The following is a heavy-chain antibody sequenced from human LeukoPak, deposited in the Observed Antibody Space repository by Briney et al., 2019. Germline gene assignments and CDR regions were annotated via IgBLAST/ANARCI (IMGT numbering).Heavy chain of an antibody. D-gene: IGHD3-22*01. V-gene: IGHV3-23*01. Sequence: PGGSLRLSCAASGFTFSSYAMSWVRQAPGKGLEWVSAISGSGGSTYYADSVKGRFTISRDNSKNTLYLQMNSLRAEDTAVYYCARDLTRWLSYFDYWGQGTLVTVSS. CDR1: GFTFSSYA. J-gene: IGHJ4*02. CDR2: ISGSGGST. CDR3: ARDLTRWLSYFDY.